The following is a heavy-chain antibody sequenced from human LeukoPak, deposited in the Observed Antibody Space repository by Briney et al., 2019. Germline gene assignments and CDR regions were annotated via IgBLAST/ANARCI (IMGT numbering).Heavy chain of an antibody. Sequence: PGGSLRLSCAASGFTFSSYSMSWVRQAPGKGLEWVSSISSSGGGTYYADSVKGRFTISRDNSRNTLYLQMNILRAEDTAIYSCAKARDSSGSFGFDYWGQGTLVTVSS. V-gene: IGHV3-23*01. CDR1: GFTFSSYS. D-gene: IGHD6-19*01. CDR2: ISSSGGGT. CDR3: AKARDSSGSFGFDY. J-gene: IGHJ4*02.